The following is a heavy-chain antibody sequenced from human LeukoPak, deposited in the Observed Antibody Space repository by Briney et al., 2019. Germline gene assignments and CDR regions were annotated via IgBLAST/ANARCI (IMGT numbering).Heavy chain of an antibody. J-gene: IGHJ4*02. CDR1: GFTFSSYS. Sequence: GGSLRLSCAASGFTFSSYSMNWVRQAPGKGLEWVPSISSSSSYIYYADSVKGRFTISRDNAKNSLYLQMNSLRAEDTAVYYCARDLSASYDFWSGPPPYWGQGTLVTVSS. CDR3: ARDLSASYDFWSGPPPY. D-gene: IGHD3-3*01. V-gene: IGHV3-21*01. CDR2: ISSSSSYI.